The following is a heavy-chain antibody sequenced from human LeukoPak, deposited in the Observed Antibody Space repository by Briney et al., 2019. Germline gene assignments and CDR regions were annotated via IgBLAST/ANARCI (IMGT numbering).Heavy chain of an antibody. CDR2: ISPDGSSA. D-gene: IGHD2/OR15-2a*01. J-gene: IGHJ4*02. CDR1: AFTSSSYW. Sequence: GGSLRLSCAASAFTSSSYWMHWVRHAPGKGLVWVARISPDGSSALSADSVRGRFTISRDNADNTLYLQLNSLRAEDTAVYYCARVSFCPRCHFDYWGQGTLVTVSS. V-gene: IGHV3-74*03. CDR3: ARVSFCPRCHFDY.